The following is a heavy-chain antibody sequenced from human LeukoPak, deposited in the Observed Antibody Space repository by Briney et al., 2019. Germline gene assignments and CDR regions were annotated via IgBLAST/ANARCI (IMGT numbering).Heavy chain of an antibody. Sequence: GESLKISCKGSGNSINNYWIGWVRQMPGKGLEWMGIIYPADSDIRYSPSFQGQVTISADKSISTAYLQWSSLKASDTAMYYCARQEYCSGGSCYTWFDPWGQGTLVIVSS. D-gene: IGHD2-15*01. V-gene: IGHV5-51*01. CDR3: ARQEYCSGGSCYTWFDP. CDR2: IYPADSDI. J-gene: IGHJ5*02. CDR1: GNSINNYW.